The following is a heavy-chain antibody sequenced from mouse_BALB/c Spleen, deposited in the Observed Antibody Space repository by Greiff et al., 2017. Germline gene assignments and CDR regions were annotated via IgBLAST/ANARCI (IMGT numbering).Heavy chain of an antibody. Sequence: EVQLQQSGPELVKPGASVKISCKASGYSFTGYYMHWVKQSHVKSLEWLGRINPYNGATSYNQKFKDKASLTVDKSSSTAYMELHSLTSEDSAVYYSARGYERAMDYWGQGTSVTVSS. CDR1: GYSFTGYY. V-gene: IGHV1-31*01. CDR3: ARGYERAMDY. CDR2: INPYNGAT. D-gene: IGHD2-14*01. J-gene: IGHJ4*01.